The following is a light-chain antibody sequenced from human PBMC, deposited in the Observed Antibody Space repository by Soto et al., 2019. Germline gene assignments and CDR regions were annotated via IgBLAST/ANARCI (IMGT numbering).Light chain of an antibody. CDR2: GAS. CDR1: QSVNSNY. CDR3: QQYGTSPRT. V-gene: IGKV3-20*01. Sequence: EIVLTQSPGTLSLSPGERATLSCRASQSVNSNYLAWYQQKPGQVPRPLIYGASIRAASVPDRLSGSESGTAFTLPISRLEPEDFAVYYCQQYGTSPRTFGQETKLEIK. J-gene: IGKJ2*01.